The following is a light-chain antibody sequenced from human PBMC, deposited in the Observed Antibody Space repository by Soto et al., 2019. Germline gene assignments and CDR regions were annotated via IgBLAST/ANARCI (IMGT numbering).Light chain of an antibody. CDR1: SSNIGNNY. V-gene: IGLV1-51*02. CDR3: GTWDSSLSSGEVV. Sequence: QSVLTQPPSVSAAPGQKVTISCSGSSSNIGNNYVSWYQQLPGTAPKLLIYENNKRPSGIPDRFSGSKSGTSATLDITGLQTGDEADYYCGTWDSSLSSGEVVFGGGTQLTVL. J-gene: IGLJ2*01. CDR2: ENN.